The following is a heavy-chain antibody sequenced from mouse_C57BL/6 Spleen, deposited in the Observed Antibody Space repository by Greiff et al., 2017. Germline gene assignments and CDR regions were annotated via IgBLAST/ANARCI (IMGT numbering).Heavy chain of an antibody. CDR3: ARTVVTNYCDY. V-gene: IGHV1-69*01. CDR2: IDPSDSYP. D-gene: IGHD2-2*01. CDR1: GYTFTSYW. Sequence: QVQLQQPGAELVMPGASVTLSCKASGYTFTSYWMHWVKQRPGQGLEWIGEIDPSDSYPNYNQTFNGQSTLTVATSSSTAYRQHSSLTTEESAVYYCARTVVTNYCDYWGQGTTRTVSS. J-gene: IGHJ2*01.